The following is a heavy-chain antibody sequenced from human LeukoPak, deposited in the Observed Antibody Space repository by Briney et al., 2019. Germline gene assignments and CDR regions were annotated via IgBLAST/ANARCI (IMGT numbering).Heavy chain of an antibody. CDR3: ARTEGIRVDTAMGFDY. CDR2: IYYSGST. Sequence: SETLSLTCTVSGGSISSSSYYWGWIRQPPRKGLEWIGSIYYSGSTYYNPSLKSRVTISVDTSKNQFSLKLSSVTAADTAVYYCARTEGIRVDTAMGFDYWGQGTLVTVSS. V-gene: IGHV4-39*01. D-gene: IGHD5-18*01. CDR1: GGSISSSSYY. J-gene: IGHJ4*02.